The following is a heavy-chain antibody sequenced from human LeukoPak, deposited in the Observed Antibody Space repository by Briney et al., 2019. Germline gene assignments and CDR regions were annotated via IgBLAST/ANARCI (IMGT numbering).Heavy chain of an antibody. CDR3: ARDGLERRVYGMDV. V-gene: IGHV3-48*03. CDR2: ISSSGSTI. Sequence: TGGSLRVSCAASGFTFSSYEMNWVRQAPGKGLEWVSYISSSGSTIYYADSVKGRFTISRDNAKNSLYLQMNSLRAEDTAVYYCARDGLERRVYGMDVWGQGTTVTVSS. J-gene: IGHJ6*02. D-gene: IGHD1-1*01. CDR1: GFTFSSYE.